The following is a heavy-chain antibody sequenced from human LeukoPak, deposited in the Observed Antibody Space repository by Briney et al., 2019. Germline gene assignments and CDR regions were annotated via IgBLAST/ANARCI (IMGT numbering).Heavy chain of an antibody. CDR2: INHSVGT. D-gene: IGHD3/OR15-3a*01. CDR1: SGSFSGYY. Sequence: SETLSLTCSVYSGSFSGYYWSWIRQPPGKGLEWIGEINHSVGTNYNPSLKSRVTMSLDTSKNQFSLKLSSVTAADTADYYCARAQGNGLIDFWGQGTLVTVSS. CDR3: ARAQGNGLIDF. V-gene: IGHV4-34*01. J-gene: IGHJ4*02.